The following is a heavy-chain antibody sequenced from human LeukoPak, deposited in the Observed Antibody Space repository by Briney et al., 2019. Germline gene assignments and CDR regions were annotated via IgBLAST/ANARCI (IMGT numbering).Heavy chain of an antibody. D-gene: IGHD2-15*01. V-gene: IGHV3-23*01. J-gene: IGHJ4*02. CDR2: VSDSGDYT. Sequence: PGGSLRLSCAASGFTFNSYAMTWGRQAPGKGLEWVSSVSDSGDYTYYADSVKGRFTISRDNSKTTLYLNVNTLRAAATAVHYCATAPIPKHCRRGSCYLFDYWGQGTLVTVSS. CDR1: GFTFNSYA. CDR3: ATAPIPKHCRRGSCYLFDY.